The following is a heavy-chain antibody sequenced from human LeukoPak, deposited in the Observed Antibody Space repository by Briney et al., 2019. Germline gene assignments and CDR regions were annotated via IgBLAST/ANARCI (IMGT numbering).Heavy chain of an antibody. V-gene: IGHV4-39*07. D-gene: IGHD3-10*01. CDR1: GGSISSISYY. Sequence: SETLSLTCIVSGGSISSISYYWGWIRQPPGKGLEWIGSIYYSGSTYYNPSLKSRVTISVDTSKNQFSLKLSSVTAADTAVYYCAREPPRDYYMDVWGKGTTVTVSS. CDR2: IYYSGST. CDR3: AREPPRDYYMDV. J-gene: IGHJ6*03.